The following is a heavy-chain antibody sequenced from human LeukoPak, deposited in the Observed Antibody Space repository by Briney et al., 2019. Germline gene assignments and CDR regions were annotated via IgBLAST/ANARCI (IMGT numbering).Heavy chain of an antibody. CDR1: GFTFSSYA. Sequence: GGSLRLSCAASGFTFSSYAMSWVRQAPGKGLEWVSAISGSGGSTYYADSVKGRFTISRDNSKNTLYLQMNSLRAEDTAVYYCARSTGTTSYYYGMDVWGQGTTVTVSS. D-gene: IGHD1-7*01. CDR3: ARSTGTTSYYYGMDV. V-gene: IGHV3-23*01. CDR2: ISGSGGST. J-gene: IGHJ6*02.